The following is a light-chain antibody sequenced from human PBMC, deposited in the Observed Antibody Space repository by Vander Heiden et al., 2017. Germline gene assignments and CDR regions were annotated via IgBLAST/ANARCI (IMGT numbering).Light chain of an antibody. J-gene: IGKJ4*01. V-gene: IGKV2-28*01. CDR1: QSILHSNGYNY. Sequence: EILMTQSPLSLPVIPGESASITCRSSQSILHSNGYNYLDWYLQKPGQSPQLLIYRGSNRVSGVPDRFSGSGSGTDFTLKISRVEAEDVGVYYCMQALQTPLTFGGGTKVEI. CDR3: MQALQTPLT. CDR2: RGS.